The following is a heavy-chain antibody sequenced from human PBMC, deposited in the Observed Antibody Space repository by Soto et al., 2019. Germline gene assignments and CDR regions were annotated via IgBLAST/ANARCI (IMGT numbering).Heavy chain of an antibody. J-gene: IGHJ6*02. V-gene: IGHV4-30-2*01. D-gene: IGHD3-10*01. Sequence: QLQLQESGSGLVKPSQTLSLTCAVSGGSISSGGYSWSWIRQPPGKGLEWIGYIYHSGSTYYNPSLKSRVTISVDSSKNQFSLKLSSVTAADTAVDYCASGKLWFEANYDYGMGVWGQGTTVTVSS. CDR3: ASGKLWFEANYDYGMGV. CDR1: GGSISSGGYS. CDR2: IYHSGST.